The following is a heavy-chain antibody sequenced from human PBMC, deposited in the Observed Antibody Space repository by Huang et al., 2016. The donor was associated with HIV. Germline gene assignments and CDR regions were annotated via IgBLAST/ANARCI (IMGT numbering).Heavy chain of an antibody. D-gene: IGHD2-2*03. CDR3: ARGVRSVDTDRPDGYYYRGLDV. V-gene: IGHV4-39*02. CDR1: GTSMTSSTFY. CDR2: VYVIGNT. Sequence: QLRESGPGLVTPSETLSLTCSASGTSMTSSTFYWGWFRRPPGRGLEWIGSVYVIGNTYYNPSLQSRVTISIDTANRQYSMGLTSVTAAHTAVYFCARGVRSVDTDRPDGYYYRGLDVWGQGTTVIVSS. J-gene: IGHJ6*02.